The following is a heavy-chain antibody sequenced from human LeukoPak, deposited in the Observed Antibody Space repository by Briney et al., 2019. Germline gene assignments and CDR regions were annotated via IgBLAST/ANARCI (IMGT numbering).Heavy chain of an antibody. J-gene: IGHJ5*02. CDR2: ISNSGSII. CDR3: ARRDCDTIKCRGSNWFDP. Sequence: GGSLRLSCAASGFTFSSYGMNWVRQAPGKGLDWVSYISNSGSIIYYADSVKGRFTISRDNAKNSLYLQMNSLRAEDTAVYYCARRDCDTIKCRGSNWFDPWGQGTLVSVSS. CDR1: GFTFSSYG. V-gene: IGHV3-48*01. D-gene: IGHD3-22*01.